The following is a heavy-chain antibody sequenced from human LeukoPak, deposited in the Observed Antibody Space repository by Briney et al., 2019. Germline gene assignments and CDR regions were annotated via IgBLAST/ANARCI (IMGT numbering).Heavy chain of an antibody. CDR1: GFTFSRYW. V-gene: IGHV3-7*02. CDR3: AASITMFDY. CDR2: IKEDGSEK. Sequence: GGSLRLSCAASGFTFSRYWMSWVRQAPGKGLEWVANIKEDGSEKYYVESVKGRFTISRDNTNNSLNLQMNSLRAEDTAVYYCAASITMFDYWGQGTLVTVSS. D-gene: IGHD3-10*01. J-gene: IGHJ4*02.